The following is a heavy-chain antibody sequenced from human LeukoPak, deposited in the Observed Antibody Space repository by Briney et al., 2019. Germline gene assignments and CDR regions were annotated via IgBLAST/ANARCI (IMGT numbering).Heavy chain of an antibody. Sequence: PGGSLRLSCAASGFTFSSYGMHWVRQAPGKRLEWAAFIRYDGSNKYYADAVKGRFTISRDNSKNTLYLQMNSLRVEDTAVYYCARASVGWWHDRPYYMDVWGKGTTVTVSS. V-gene: IGHV3-30*02. CDR2: IRYDGSNK. CDR1: GFTFSSYG. CDR3: ARASVGWWHDRPYYMDV. J-gene: IGHJ6*03. D-gene: IGHD2-8*02.